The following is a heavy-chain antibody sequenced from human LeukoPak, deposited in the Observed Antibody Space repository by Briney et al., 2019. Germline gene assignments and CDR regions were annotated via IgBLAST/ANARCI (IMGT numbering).Heavy chain of an antibody. Sequence: SETLSLTCTVSGYSFSSGFYWGWIRQPPGKGLEWIGEINHSGSTNYNPSLKSRVTISVDTSKNQFSLKLSSVTAADTAVYYCAGGGGEITFGGVIANYYYYMDVWGKGTTVTVSS. CDR1: GYSFSSGFY. J-gene: IGHJ6*03. V-gene: IGHV4-38-2*02. CDR3: AGGGGEITFGGVIANYYYYMDV. CDR2: INHSGST. D-gene: IGHD3-16*02.